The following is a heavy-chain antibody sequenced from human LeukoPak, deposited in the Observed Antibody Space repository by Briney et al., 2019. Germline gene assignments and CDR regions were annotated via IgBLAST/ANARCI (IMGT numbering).Heavy chain of an antibody. J-gene: IGHJ5*02. CDR2: IYPGDSDT. CDR1: GYSFTNYW. Sequence: GESLKISCKGSGYSFTNYWIGWVRPMPGKSLEWMGMIYPGDSDTRYSPSFQGQVTISADKSISTAYLQWSSLKASDTAMYYCARLPPLVRGVILWWFDPWGQGTLVTVSS. CDR3: ARLPPLVRGVILWWFDP. V-gene: IGHV5-51*01. D-gene: IGHD3-10*01.